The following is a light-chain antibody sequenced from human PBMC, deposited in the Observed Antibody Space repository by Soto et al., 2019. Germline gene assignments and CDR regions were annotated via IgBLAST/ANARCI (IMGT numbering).Light chain of an antibody. CDR3: QQYNSYPT. CDR2: DAS. CDR1: QSISSW. V-gene: IGKV1-5*01. Sequence: GDRVTVTCRASQSISSWLAWYQQKPGKAPKLLIYDASSLESGVPSRFSGSGSGTEFTLTIRSLQPDDFATYYCQQYNSYPTFGQGTKV. J-gene: IGKJ1*01.